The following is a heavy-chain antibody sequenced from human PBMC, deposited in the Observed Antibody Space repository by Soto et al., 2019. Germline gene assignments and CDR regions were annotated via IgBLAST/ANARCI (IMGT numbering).Heavy chain of an antibody. CDR3: AREGYYYDSSGYSKYYFDY. D-gene: IGHD3-22*01. J-gene: IGHJ4*02. CDR2: IYYSGST. V-gene: IGHV4-59*01. CDR1: GGSISSYY. Sequence: KRSETLSLTCTVSGGSISSYYWSWIRQPPGKGLEWIGYIYYSGSTNYNPSLKSRVTISVDTSKNQFSLKLSSVTAADTAVYYCAREGYYYDSSGYSKYYFDYWGQGTLVTVSS.